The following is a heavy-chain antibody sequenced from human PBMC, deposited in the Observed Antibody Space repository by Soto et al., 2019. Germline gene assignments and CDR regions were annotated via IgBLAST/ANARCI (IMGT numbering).Heavy chain of an antibody. CDR2: ISGSGGST. CDR1: GFTFSSYA. V-gene: IGHV3-23*01. Sequence: PGGSLRLSCAASGFTFSSYAMSWVRQAPGKGLEWVSAISGSGGSTYYADSVKGRFTISRDNSKNTLYLQMNSLRAEDTAVYCCAPYYDFWSGYYPFDYWGQGTLVTVSS. D-gene: IGHD3-3*01. J-gene: IGHJ4*02. CDR3: APYYDFWSGYYPFDY.